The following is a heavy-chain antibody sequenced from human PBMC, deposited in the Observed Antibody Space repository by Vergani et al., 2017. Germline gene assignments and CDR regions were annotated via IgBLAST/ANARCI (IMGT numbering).Heavy chain of an antibody. CDR3: DRSQMPTNHFDL. CDR1: GYTFVNHP. D-gene: IGHD5-24*01. Sequence: QAQLGQSDSEVKKPGDSVTLSCKTSGYTFVNHPITWVRQAPGQGLEWMGWISPYNHKTLYSQKVEGRVTMTSDTSSSTVFLELRRLTCDDTAIYYCDRSQMPTNHFDLWGRGTLVTVSS. CDR2: ISPYNHKT. J-gene: IGHJ4*02. V-gene: IGHV1-18*04.